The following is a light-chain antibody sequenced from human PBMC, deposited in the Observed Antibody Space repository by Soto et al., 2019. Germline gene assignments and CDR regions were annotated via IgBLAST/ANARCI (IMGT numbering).Light chain of an antibody. J-gene: IGLJ1*01. V-gene: IGLV1-47*02. CDR3: AAWDDRLSGRV. CDR2: SDV. CDR1: TSNIGKNY. Sequence: QSVLTQPPSASGTPGQRVTISCSGSTSNIGKNYVFWYQQPPGTAPKLLIYSDVQRPSGVPDRFSGSKSGTSASLAISGLRSEDEADYYCAAWDDRLSGRVFGTGTKVTVL.